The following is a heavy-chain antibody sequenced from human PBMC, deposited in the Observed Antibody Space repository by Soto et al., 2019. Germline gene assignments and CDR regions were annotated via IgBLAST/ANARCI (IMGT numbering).Heavy chain of an antibody. CDR3: AKDRSQGAVAGTSDFDY. D-gene: IGHD6-19*01. Sequence: GSLRLSCAASGFSFSSYALNWVRQAPGKGLEWVSTISGRGGRAYYADSVKGRFTISRDNSKNALYLQLDSLRAEDTAVYYCAKDRSQGAVAGTSDFDYWGQGTLVTVSS. CDR1: GFSFSSYA. J-gene: IGHJ4*02. CDR2: ISGRGGRA. V-gene: IGHV3-23*01.